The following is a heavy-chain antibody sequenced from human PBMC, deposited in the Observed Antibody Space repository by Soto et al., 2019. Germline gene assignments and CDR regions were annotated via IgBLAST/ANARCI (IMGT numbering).Heavy chain of an antibody. V-gene: IGHV3-23*01. Sequence: PGGSLRLSCAASGFTFSSYAMSWVRQAPGKGLEWVSAISGSGGSTYYADSVKGRFTISRDNSKNTLYLQMNSLRAEDTAVYYCAKRPPNYYDSSGYYYPFDYWGQGTLVTVSS. CDR2: ISGSGGST. J-gene: IGHJ4*02. CDR1: GFTFSSYA. CDR3: AKRPPNYYDSSGYYYPFDY. D-gene: IGHD3-22*01.